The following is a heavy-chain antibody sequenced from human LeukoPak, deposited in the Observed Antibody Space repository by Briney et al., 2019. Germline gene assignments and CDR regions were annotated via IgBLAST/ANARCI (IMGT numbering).Heavy chain of an antibody. CDR1: GFSLSSYE. CDR3: ARAPGHQFLPN. D-gene: IGHD7-27*01. J-gene: IGHJ4*02. V-gene: IGHV3-48*03. CDR2: IRRSENNR. Sequence: GGSLRLSCAASGFSLSSYEMNWVRQAPGKGLEWISHIRRSENNRHYVDSVKGRFSISRDNAKNSLYLQMNNLRAEDTAIYYCARAPGHQFLPNWGQGTLVTVSS.